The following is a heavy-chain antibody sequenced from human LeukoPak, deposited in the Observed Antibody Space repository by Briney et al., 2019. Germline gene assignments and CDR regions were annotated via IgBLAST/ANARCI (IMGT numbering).Heavy chain of an antibody. CDR2: MHTSGSV. Sequence: SETLSLTCTVSGGSISRYYWTWIRQPAGKGLEWIGRMHTSGSVNYNPSLKSRVTMSADTSKNQFSLNLNTVTAADTAVYYCARLPDPYGGDSKYYYYMDVWGKGTTVTVFS. V-gene: IGHV4-4*07. D-gene: IGHD4-23*01. CDR3: ARLPDPYGGDSKYYYYMDV. J-gene: IGHJ6*03. CDR1: GGSISRYY.